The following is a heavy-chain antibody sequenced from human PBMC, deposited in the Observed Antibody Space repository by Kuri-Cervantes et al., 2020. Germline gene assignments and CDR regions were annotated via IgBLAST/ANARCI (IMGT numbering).Heavy chain of an antibody. CDR3: AREKSDYAEDDAFDI. Sequence: SVKVSCKASGGTFSSYAISWVRQAPGQGLEWMGEIIPIFGTANYAQKFQGRVTITADESTSTAYMELSSLRSEDTAVYYCAREKSDYAEDDAFDIWGQGTMVTVSS. J-gene: IGHJ3*02. CDR1: GGTFSSYA. CDR2: IIPIFGTA. D-gene: IGHD4-17*01. V-gene: IGHV1-69*13.